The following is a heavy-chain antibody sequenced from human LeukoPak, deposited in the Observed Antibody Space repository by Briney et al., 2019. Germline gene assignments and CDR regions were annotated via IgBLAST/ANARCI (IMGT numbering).Heavy chain of an antibody. V-gene: IGHV4-59*01. CDR1: GGSISSYY. Sequence: SETLSLTCTVSGGSISSYYWSWIRQPPGKGLEWIGYIYYSGSTNYNPSLKSRVTISVDTSKDQFSLKLSSVTAADTAVYYCARGITMVRGVIPVFDYWGQGTLVTASS. CDR3: ARGITMVRGVIPVFDY. D-gene: IGHD3-10*01. J-gene: IGHJ4*02. CDR2: IYYSGST.